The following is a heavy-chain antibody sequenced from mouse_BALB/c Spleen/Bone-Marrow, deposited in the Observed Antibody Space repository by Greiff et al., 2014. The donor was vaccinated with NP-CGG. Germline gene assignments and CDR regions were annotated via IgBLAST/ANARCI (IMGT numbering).Heavy chain of an antibody. V-gene: IGHV3-2*02. CDR2: ISYSGTT. Sequence: VQLQQSGPGLVKPSQSLSLTCTVTGYSITSDYAWNWIRQFPGNKLEWMGYISYSGTTNYNPSLKSRISITRDTSKNQFFLQLSSVTTEDTATYYCASYYFGTIYYYDMANWGQGTSVTVSS. CDR3: ASYYFGTIYYYDMAN. CDR1: GYSITSDYA. J-gene: IGHJ4*01. D-gene: IGHD1-1*01.